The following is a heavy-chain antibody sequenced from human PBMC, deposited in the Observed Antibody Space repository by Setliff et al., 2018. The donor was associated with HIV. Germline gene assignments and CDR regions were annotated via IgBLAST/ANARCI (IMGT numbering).Heavy chain of an antibody. D-gene: IGHD6-13*01. V-gene: IGHV7-4-1*02. J-gene: IGHJ6*04. Sequence: ASVKVSCKASGYTFTSYAMNWVRQAPGQGLEWMGWINTNTGNPTYAQGFTGRFVFSLDTSVSTAYLQISCLKAEDTAVYYCARDSDQAATGRYGMDVWGKGTTVTVSS. CDR1: GYTFTSYA. CDR2: INTNTGNP. CDR3: ARDSDQAATGRYGMDV.